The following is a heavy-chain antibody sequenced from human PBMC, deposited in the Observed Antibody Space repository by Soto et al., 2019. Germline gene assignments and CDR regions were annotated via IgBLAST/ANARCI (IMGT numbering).Heavy chain of an antibody. D-gene: IGHD3-16*01. V-gene: IGHV1-8*01. J-gene: IGHJ5*02. Sequence: ASVKVSCKASGYSFTNNDVTWVRQATGQGLEWMGWMNPGSGDTGYAQRFQGRVTMTRDISIATAYMELSSLRSDDTAIYYCARMATFGSLNWFDPWGQGTLVTSPQ. CDR1: GYSFTNND. CDR3: ARMATFGSLNWFDP. CDR2: MNPGSGDT.